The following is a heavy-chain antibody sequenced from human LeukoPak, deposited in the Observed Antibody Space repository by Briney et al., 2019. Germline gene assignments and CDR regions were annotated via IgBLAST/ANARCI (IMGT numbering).Heavy chain of an antibody. V-gene: IGHV3-30*01. J-gene: IGHJ4*02. CDR3: ARDSTYYYDSGSSGPHYFDN. CDR2: ISSGGTYE. D-gene: IGHD3-10*01. Sequence: GGSLRLSCAAPGFTFSNYAMHWVRQAPGKGLEWVSLISSGGTYEYYADSVKGRFTISRDSSKNTLYLQLNSLRAEDTAVYYCARDSTYYYDSGSSGPHYFDNWGQGTLVTVSS. CDR1: GFTFSNYA.